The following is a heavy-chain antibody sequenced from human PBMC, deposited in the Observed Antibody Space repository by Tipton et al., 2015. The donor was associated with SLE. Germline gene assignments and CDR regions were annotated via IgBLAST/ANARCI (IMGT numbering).Heavy chain of an antibody. CDR3: ARGVSSARAQFSD. V-gene: IGHV3-66*02. Sequence: SLRLSCAASGFFSNYAMNWVRQTPGKGLEWVSVIYTAGNIYYADSVKGRFTISRDNFRNTLYLQMNSLRPEDTAVYYCARGVSSARAQFSDWGQGTLVTVSS. J-gene: IGHJ4*02. D-gene: IGHD3-22*01. CDR1: GFFSNYA. CDR2: IYTAGNI.